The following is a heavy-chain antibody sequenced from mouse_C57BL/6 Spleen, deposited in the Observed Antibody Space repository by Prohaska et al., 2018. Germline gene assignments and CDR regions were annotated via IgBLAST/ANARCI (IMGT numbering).Heavy chain of an antibody. V-gene: IGHV1-26*01. CDR2: INPNNCGN. CDR1: GYTITNYY. J-gene: IGHJ2*01. Sequence: DVQLQQSGPELVMPGATLKISCKPSGYTITNYYMNWVKQSHGKRLEWLGEINPNNCGNSYNHTVTGKATLTIDKSFSTDYIGLRRLTSEDAAVYYCTRGGTTVGGYWGQGTALTVSS. D-gene: IGHD1-1*01. CDR3: TRGGTTVGGY.